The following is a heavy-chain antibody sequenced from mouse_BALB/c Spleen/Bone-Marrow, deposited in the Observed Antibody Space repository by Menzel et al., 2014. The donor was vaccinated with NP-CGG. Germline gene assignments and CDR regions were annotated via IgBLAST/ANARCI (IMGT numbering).Heavy chain of an antibody. CDR2: IVHSCGYT. D-gene: IGHD4-1*01. Sequence: LVESGAELARRGASVKMSCKASVYTFISYTIQWVKRRRGQGLEWVGYIVHSCGYTDYNQKFKDKTTLTADKSASTAYMQLSSLTSSDSAVYYCVREARTGAWFPNGGQGTLVTVSA. J-gene: IGHJ3*01. CDR3: VREARTGAWFPN. CDR1: VYTFISYT. V-gene: IGHV1-4*02.